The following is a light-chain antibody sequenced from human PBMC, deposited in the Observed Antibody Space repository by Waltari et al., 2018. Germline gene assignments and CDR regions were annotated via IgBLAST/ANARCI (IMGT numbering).Light chain of an antibody. CDR3: QTGGHGTWV. V-gene: IGLV4-69*01. J-gene: IGLJ3*02. Sequence: QLVLTQSPSASASLGASVKLTCTLSSGHSSNIIAWHQQQPEKGPRYLMKVYSDGSHSKGDEIPDRFSGSSSGAERYLTISNLQSEDEADYFCQTGGHGTWVFGGGTKLTVL. CDR2: VYSDGSH. CDR1: SGHSSNI.